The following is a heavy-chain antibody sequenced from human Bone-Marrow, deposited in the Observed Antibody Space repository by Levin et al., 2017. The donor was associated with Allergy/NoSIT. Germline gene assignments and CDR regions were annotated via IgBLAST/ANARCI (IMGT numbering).Heavy chain of an antibody. CDR1: GFTFSDHY. D-gene: IGHD3-3*01. V-gene: IGHV3-11*01. CDR2: ISTSGNNR. Sequence: GGSLRLSCAASGFTFSDHYMSWIRQAPGKGLEWLSYISTSGNNRYYADSVKGRFTISRDNAKNSLSLQMNTLRADDSAVYYCARIRFHYQHGMDVWGQGTTVTVSS. J-gene: IGHJ6*02. CDR3: ARIRFHYQHGMDV.